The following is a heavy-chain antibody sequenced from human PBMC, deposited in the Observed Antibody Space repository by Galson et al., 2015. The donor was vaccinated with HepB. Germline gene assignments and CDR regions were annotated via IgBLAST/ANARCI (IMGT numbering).Heavy chain of an antibody. CDR1: GYTLTSYG. J-gene: IGHJ5*02. CDR2: ISAYNGNT. D-gene: IGHD2-2*01. Sequence: SVKVSCKASGYTLTSYGISWVRQAPGQGLEWMGWISAYNGNTNYAQKLQGRVTMTTDTSTSTAYMELRSLRSDDTAVYYCARDSPSAYCSSTSCYFPNWFDPWGQGTLVTVSS. CDR3: ARDSPSAYCSSTSCYFPNWFDP. V-gene: IGHV1-18*01.